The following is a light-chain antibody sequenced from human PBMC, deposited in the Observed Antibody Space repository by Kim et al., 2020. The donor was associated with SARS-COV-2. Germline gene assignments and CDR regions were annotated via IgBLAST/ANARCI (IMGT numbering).Light chain of an antibody. V-gene: IGLV3-1*01. CDR2: QDS. J-gene: IGLJ3*02. Sequence: PRQTASITCSGDKLGDKYACWYQQKPGQSPVLVIYQDSKRPSGIPERFSGSNSGNTATLTISGTQAMDEADYYCQAWDSSTAWVFGGGTQLTVL. CDR1: KLGDKY. CDR3: QAWDSSTAWV.